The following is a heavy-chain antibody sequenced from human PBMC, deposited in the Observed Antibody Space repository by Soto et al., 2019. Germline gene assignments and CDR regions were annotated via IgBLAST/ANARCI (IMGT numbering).Heavy chain of an antibody. CDR3: ARVVHLRLLWFGPEGGFDP. J-gene: IGHJ5*02. Sequence: TSETLSLTCPVSGGSISSGDYYWCWIRQPPGKGLEWIGYIYYSGSTYYNPSLKSRVTISVDTSKNQFSLKLSSVTAADTAVYYCARVVHLRLLWFGPEGGFDPWGQGTLVTVSS. V-gene: IGHV4-30-4*01. CDR2: IYYSGST. D-gene: IGHD3-10*01. CDR1: GGSISSGDYY.